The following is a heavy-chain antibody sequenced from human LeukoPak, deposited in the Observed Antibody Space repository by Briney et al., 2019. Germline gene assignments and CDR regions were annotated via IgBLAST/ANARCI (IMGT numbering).Heavy chain of an antibody. CDR1: GGSISSGGYY. CDR2: IYYSGST. D-gene: IGHD4-17*01. V-gene: IGHV4-31*03. Sequence: SETLSLTCTVSGGSISSGGYYWSWIRQHPGKGLEWIGYIYYSGSTYYNPSLKSRVTISVDTSKNQFSLKVSSVTAADTAVYYCARGSTVTSRIIDYWGQGTLVTVSS. CDR3: ARGSTVTSRIIDY. J-gene: IGHJ4*02.